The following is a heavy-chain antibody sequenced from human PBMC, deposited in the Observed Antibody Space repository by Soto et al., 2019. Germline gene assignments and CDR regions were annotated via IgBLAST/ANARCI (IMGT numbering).Heavy chain of an antibody. J-gene: IGHJ6*02. CDR2: IIPIFGTA. CDR3: ARGGVSYGNYYYGMDV. D-gene: IGHD5-18*01. Sequence: SVKVSCKASGGTFSSYAISWVRQAPGQGLEWMGGIIPIFGTANYAQKFQGRVTITADESTSTAYMELSSLRSEDTAVYYCARGGVSYGNYYYGMDVWGQGTTVTVSS. V-gene: IGHV1-69*13. CDR1: GGTFSSYA.